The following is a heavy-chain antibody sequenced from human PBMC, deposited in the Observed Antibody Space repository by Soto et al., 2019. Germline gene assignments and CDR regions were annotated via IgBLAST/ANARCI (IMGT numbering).Heavy chain of an antibody. CDR3: AKDLVVVAATSFDY. Sequence: PGGSLRLSCAASGFTFSSYGMHWVRQAPGKGLEWVAVISYDGSNKYYADSVKGRFTISRDNSKNTLYLQMNSLRAEDTAVYYCAKDLVVVAATSFDYWGQGTLVTVS. D-gene: IGHD2-15*01. J-gene: IGHJ4*02. V-gene: IGHV3-30*18. CDR1: GFTFSSYG. CDR2: ISYDGSNK.